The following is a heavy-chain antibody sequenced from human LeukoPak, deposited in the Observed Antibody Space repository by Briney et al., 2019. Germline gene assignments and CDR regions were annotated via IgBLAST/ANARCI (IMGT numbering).Heavy chain of an antibody. CDR1: GYTFTGYY. CDR3: ARARIAARPWFDP. CDR2: INPNSGGT. Sequence: ASVKVSCKASGYTFTGYYMHWVRQAPGQGLEWMGWINPNSGGTNYAQKFQGRVTMTRDTSISTAYMELSRLRSHDTAVYCCARARIAARPWFDPWGQETLVTVSS. D-gene: IGHD6-6*01. V-gene: IGHV1-2*02. J-gene: IGHJ5*02.